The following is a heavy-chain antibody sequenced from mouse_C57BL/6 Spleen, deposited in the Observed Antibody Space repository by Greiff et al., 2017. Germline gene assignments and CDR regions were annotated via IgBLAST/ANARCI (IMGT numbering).Heavy chain of an antibody. V-gene: IGHV5-17*01. CDR1: GFTFSDYG. Sequence: EVKLMESGGGLVKPGGSLKLSCAASGFTFSDYGMHWVRQAPEKGLEWVAYISSGSSTLYYADTVKGRFTISRDNAKNTLFLQMTSLRSEDTAMYYCARGDYYGSSSYWYFDVWGTGTTVTVSS. J-gene: IGHJ1*03. D-gene: IGHD1-1*01. CDR3: ARGDYYGSSSYWYFDV. CDR2: ISSGSSTL.